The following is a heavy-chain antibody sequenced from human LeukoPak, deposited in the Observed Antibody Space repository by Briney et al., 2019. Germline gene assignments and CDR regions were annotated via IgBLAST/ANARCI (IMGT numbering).Heavy chain of an antibody. J-gene: IGHJ6*02. CDR3: ASSSIFGVVIIPVPHYYYGMDV. CDR1: GGTFSSYA. D-gene: IGHD3-3*01. CDR2: IIPIFGTA. V-gene: IGHV1-69*13. Sequence: SVKVSCKASGGTFSSYAISWVRQAPGQGLEWMGGIIPIFGTANYAQKFQGRVTITADESTSTAYMELSSLRSEDTAVYYCASSSIFGVVIIPVPHYYYGMDVWGQGTTVTVSS.